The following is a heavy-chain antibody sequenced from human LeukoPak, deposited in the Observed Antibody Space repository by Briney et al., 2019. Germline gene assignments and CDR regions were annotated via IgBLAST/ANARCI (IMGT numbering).Heavy chain of an antibody. CDR3: AKGTTASCYSGLDY. CDR2: ISDSGGNT. D-gene: IGHD2-21*02. Sequence: GGSLRLSCAASGFTFSSYAMTWVRQAPGKGLEWVSVISDSGGNTYYAGSVKGRFTISRDDSKNTLYLQMNSLRAEDTAVYFCAKGTTASCYSGLDYWGQGTLVTVSS. CDR1: GFTFSSYA. V-gene: IGHV3-23*01. J-gene: IGHJ4*02.